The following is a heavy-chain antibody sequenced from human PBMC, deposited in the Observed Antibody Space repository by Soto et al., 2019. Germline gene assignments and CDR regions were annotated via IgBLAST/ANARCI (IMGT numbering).Heavy chain of an antibody. Sequence: EVQLVESGGGLVKPGGYLRLSCAASGFTFSSHSMNWVRQAPGKGLEWVSSISSSSTYIYYADSVKGRFTISRDNAKNSLYLQMNSLRVEDTAVYYCARSIVVPITRGFDYWGKGTLVTVSS. CDR3: ARSIVVPITRGFDY. CDR2: ISSSSTYI. J-gene: IGHJ4*02. CDR1: GFTFSSHS. V-gene: IGHV3-21*01. D-gene: IGHD1-26*01.